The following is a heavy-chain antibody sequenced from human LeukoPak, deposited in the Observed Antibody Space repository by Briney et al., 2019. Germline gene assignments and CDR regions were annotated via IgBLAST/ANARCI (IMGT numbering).Heavy chain of an antibody. CDR3: AKDEMAVAIFDY. J-gene: IGHJ4*02. CDR1: GFTVSSNY. CDR2: ISKDGGDS. V-gene: IGHV3-23*01. D-gene: IGHD6-19*01. Sequence: GGSLRLSCAASGFTVSSNYMSWVRQAPGKGLEWVSAISKDGGDSYYADPVKGRFAISRDNSKNMLYLQMNSLRAEDTAVYYCAKDEMAVAIFDYWGQGTLVTVSS.